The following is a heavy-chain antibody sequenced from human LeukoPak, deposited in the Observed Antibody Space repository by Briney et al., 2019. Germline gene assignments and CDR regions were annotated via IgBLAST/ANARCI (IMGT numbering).Heavy chain of an antibody. CDR1: GGSITSASNY. CDR3: ASTRVRAAIITNYFDY. CDR2: IYFDGNT. V-gene: IGHV4-39*01. Sequence: PSETLSLTCTVSGGSITSASNYWGWIRQPPGKGLEWIGSIYFDGNTYYNPSLKSRVTVSVDTSKRQFSLKLTSVTAADTGVYYCASTRVRAAIITNYFDYWGQGTLVTVSS. J-gene: IGHJ4*02. D-gene: IGHD3-10*01.